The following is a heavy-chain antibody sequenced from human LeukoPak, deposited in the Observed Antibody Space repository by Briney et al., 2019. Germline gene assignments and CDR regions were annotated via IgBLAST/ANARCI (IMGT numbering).Heavy chain of an antibody. CDR1: GGTFSSYA. Sequence: SVKVSCKASGGTFSSYAISWVRQAPGQGLEWMGGIIPIFGTANYAQKFQGRVTITTDESTSTAYMELSSLRSEDTAVYYCARGVRDCRSTSCYHEYFDYWGQGTLVTVSS. V-gene: IGHV1-69*05. CDR2: IIPIFGTA. D-gene: IGHD2-2*01. CDR3: ARGVRDCRSTSCYHEYFDY. J-gene: IGHJ4*02.